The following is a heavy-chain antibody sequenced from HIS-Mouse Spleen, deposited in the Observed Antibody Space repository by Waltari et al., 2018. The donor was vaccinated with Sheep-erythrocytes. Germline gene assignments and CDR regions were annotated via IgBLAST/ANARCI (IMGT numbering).Heavy chain of an antibody. D-gene: IGHD2-2*01. Sequence: ETLSLTCAVYGGSFSGYYWSWIRQPPGKGLEWIGEINHSGSTNYNPSLKSRVTISVDTSKNQFSLKLSSVTAADTAVYYCARTQRLGYFDYWGQGTLVTVSS. CDR3: ARTQRLGYFDY. V-gene: IGHV4-34*01. CDR1: GGSFSGYY. J-gene: IGHJ4*02. CDR2: INHSGST.